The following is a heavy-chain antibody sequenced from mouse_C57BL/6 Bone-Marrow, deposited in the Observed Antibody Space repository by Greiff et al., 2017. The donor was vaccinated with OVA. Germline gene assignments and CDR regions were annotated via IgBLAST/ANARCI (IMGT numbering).Heavy chain of an antibody. CDR1: GYTFTSYW. V-gene: IGHV1-69*01. CDR3: ARGLLWYPFAY. J-gene: IGHJ3*01. D-gene: IGHD2-1*01. CDR2: IDPSDSYT. Sequence: QVRLQQPGAELVMPGASVKLSCKASGYTFTSYWMHWVKQRPGQGLEWIGEIDPSDSYTNYNQKFKGKSTLTVDKSSSTAYMQLSSLTSEDSAVYYCARGLLWYPFAYWGQGTLVTVSA.